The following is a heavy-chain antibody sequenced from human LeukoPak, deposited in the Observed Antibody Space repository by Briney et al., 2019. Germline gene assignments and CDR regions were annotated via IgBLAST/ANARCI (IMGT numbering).Heavy chain of an antibody. CDR3: ARVLSTVVTRYNWFDP. V-gene: IGHV4-34*01. CDR2: INHSGST. Sequence: PETLSLTCAVYGGSFSGYYWSWIRQPPGKGLEWIGEINHSGSTNYNPSLKSRVTISVDTSKNQFSLKLSSVTAADTAVYYCARVLSTVVTRYNWFDPWGQGTLVTVSS. CDR1: GGSFSGYY. J-gene: IGHJ5*02. D-gene: IGHD4-23*01.